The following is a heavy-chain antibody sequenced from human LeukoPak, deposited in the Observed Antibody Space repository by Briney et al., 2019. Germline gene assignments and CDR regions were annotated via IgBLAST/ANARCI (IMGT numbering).Heavy chain of an antibody. J-gene: IGHJ3*02. CDR1: GGSFSGYY. V-gene: IGHV4-34*01. D-gene: IGHD3-10*01. Sequence: TSETPSLTCAVYGGSFSGYYWSWIRQPPGKGLEWIGEINHSGSTNYNPSLKSRVTISVDTSKNQFSLKLSSVPAADTAVYYCARGERRDILLWFGELFGFDIWGQGTMVTVSS. CDR2: INHSGST. CDR3: ARGERRDILLWFGELFGFDI.